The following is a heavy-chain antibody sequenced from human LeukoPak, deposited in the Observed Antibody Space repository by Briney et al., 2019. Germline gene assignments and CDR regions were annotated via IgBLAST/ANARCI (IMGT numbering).Heavy chain of an antibody. V-gene: IGHV3-30*04. J-gene: IGHJ4*02. Sequence: GGSLRLSCAASGFTFSSYAMHWVRQAPGRGLEWVAVISYDGSNKYYADSVKGRFTISRDNSKNTLYLQMNSLRAEDTAVYYCARDPAGIAAAVFDYWGQGTLVTVSS. CDR1: GFTFSSYA. CDR3: ARDPAGIAAAVFDY. CDR2: ISYDGSNK. D-gene: IGHD6-13*01.